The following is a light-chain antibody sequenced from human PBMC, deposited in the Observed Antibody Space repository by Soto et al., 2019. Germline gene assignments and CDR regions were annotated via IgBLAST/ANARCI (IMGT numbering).Light chain of an antibody. CDR1: QSVNRH. Sequence: EIVVTQSPATLSLSPGERATLSCRASQSVNRHFTWYQQKPGQAPRLLIYDTSDRATGIPDRFSGGGSGTDFTLTISSLEPEDFAVYYSQQLYVWPPTFGQGTKVE. CDR3: QQLYVWPPT. J-gene: IGKJ1*01. CDR2: DTS. V-gene: IGKV3-11*01.